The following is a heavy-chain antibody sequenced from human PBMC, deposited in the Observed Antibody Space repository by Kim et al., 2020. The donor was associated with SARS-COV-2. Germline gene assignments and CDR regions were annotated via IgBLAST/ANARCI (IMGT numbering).Heavy chain of an antibody. Sequence: GGSLRLSCAASGFTVSSDGMDWVRQAPGKGLEWVSSFAGSGPSTYYADSVQGRFTISRDNSKNTLYLQMNSLRVEDTALYYCAKGGGGSGFEYWCQGTLV. D-gene: IGHD3-10*01. J-gene: IGHJ4*02. CDR1: GFTVSSDG. V-gene: IGHV3-23*01. CDR2: FAGSGPST. CDR3: AKGGGGSGFEY.